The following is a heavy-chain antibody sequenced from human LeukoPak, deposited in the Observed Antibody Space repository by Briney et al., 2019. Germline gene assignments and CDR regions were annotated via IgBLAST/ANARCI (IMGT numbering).Heavy chain of an antibody. D-gene: IGHD6-13*01. CDR2: ISSSSSYT. V-gene: IGHV3-11*03. J-gene: IGHJ4*02. CDR3: ARYPGIAAAGGDY. Sequence: GGSLRLSCAASGFTFSDYYMSWIRQAPGKGLEWVSYISSSSSYTNYADSVKGRFTISRDNAKNSLYLQMSSLRAEDTAVYYCARYPGIAAAGGDYWGQGTLVTVSS. CDR1: GFTFSDYY.